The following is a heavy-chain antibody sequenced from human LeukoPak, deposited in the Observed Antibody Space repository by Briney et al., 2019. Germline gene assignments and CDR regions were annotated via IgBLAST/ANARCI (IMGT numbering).Heavy chain of an antibody. CDR2: IYPGDSDT. Sequence: GESLKISCKGSGYSFTSYWTGWVRQMPGKGLEWMGIIYPGDSDTRYSPSFQGQVTISADKSISTAYLQWSSLKASDTAMYYCARHVYSSSWYFDYWGQGTLVTVSS. J-gene: IGHJ4*02. CDR3: ARHVYSSSWYFDY. V-gene: IGHV5-51*01. CDR1: GYSFTSYW. D-gene: IGHD6-13*01.